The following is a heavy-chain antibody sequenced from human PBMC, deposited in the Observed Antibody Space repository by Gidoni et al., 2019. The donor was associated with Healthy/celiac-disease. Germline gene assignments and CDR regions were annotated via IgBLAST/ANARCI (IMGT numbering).Heavy chain of an antibody. D-gene: IGHD3-10*02. CDR2: IRSKGNSYAT. J-gene: IGHJ6*02. Sequence: EVQLVASGGGLVQPGGSLKLSCAAPGFTFSGSSMHWVRQASGKGLEWVGRIRSKGNSYATGYAASVKGRFTISRDDSKNTAYLQMNSLKTEDTAVYYCTRLNDRWIVRHYGMDVWGQGTTVTVSS. CDR1: GFTFSGSS. V-gene: IGHV3-73*02. CDR3: TRLNDRWIVRHYGMDV.